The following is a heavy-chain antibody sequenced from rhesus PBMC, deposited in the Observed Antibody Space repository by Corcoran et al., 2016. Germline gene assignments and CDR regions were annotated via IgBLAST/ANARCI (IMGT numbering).Heavy chain of an antibody. CDR1: GGSISSSNW. CDR2: IYGGSGST. Sequence: SETLSLTCAVSGGSISSSNWWSWIRQSPGKGLEWIGYIYGGSGSTSYNPSLKSRVTISTDTSKNQFSLKLSSVTAADTAVYYCARRLATVTLSYFDYWGQGVLVTVSS. V-gene: IGHV4-93*02. CDR3: ARRLATVTLSYFDY. D-gene: IGHD5-36*02. J-gene: IGHJ4*01.